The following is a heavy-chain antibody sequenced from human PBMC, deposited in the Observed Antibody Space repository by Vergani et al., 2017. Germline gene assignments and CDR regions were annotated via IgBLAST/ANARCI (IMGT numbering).Heavy chain of an antibody. CDR1: GYSISSGYY. V-gene: IGHV4-38-2*01. Sequence: QVQLQESGPGLVKPSETLTLTCAVSGYSISSGYYWGWIRQPPGKGLEWIGSIYHSGSTYYNPSLKSRATISVDTSKNQFSLKLSSVTAADTSVYYCARHGSPTYXYDSSGYYLGAFDIWGQGTMVTVSS. CDR2: IYHSGST. D-gene: IGHD3-22*01. J-gene: IGHJ3*02. CDR3: ARHGSPTYXYDSSGYYLGAFDI.